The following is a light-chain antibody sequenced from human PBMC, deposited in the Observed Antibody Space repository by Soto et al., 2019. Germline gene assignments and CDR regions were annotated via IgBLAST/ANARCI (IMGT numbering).Light chain of an antibody. CDR1: STEVGGYKY. V-gene: IGLV2-11*01. CDR3: CSYAGSYTVV. CDR2: DVS. J-gene: IGLJ2*01. Sequence: QSALTQPRSVSGSPGQSVTISCTGTSTEVGGYKYVSWYKQYTGKAPKLMIYDVSKRPSGVPDRFSGSKSGNTASLTISGLQAEDEADYYCCSYAGSYTVVFGGGTKLTVL.